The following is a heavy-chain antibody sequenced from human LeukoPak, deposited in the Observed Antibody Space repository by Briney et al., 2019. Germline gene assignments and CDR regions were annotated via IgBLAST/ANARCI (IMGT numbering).Heavy chain of an antibody. J-gene: IGHJ4*02. CDR1: DGSISSGSYY. CDR2: IYTSGST. CDR3: AREAPIVVVPAASGGFDY. V-gene: IGHV4-61*02. Sequence: SETLSLTCTVSDGSISSGSYYWSWIRQPAGKGLEWIGRIYTSGSTNYNPSLKSRVTISVDTSKNQFSLKLSSVTAADTAVYYCAREAPIVVVPAASGGFDYWGQGTLVTVSS. D-gene: IGHD2-2*01.